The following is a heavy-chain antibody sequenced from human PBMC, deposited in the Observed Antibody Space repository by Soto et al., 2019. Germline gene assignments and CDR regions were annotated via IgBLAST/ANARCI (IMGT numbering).Heavy chain of an antibody. D-gene: IGHD1-20*01. CDR1: GGSINSSYW. Sequence: QVQLQESGPGLVKPSETLSLTCVVSGGSINSSYWWNWVRQPPGKGLEWIGEISHGGRTNFNPSLKRRATISADKSKKHVSLKLDSVTAADTAVYYCAREVSGIQAFDYWGQGTLVTVSS. CDR3: AREVSGIQAFDY. V-gene: IGHV4-4*02. CDR2: ISHGGRT. J-gene: IGHJ4*02.